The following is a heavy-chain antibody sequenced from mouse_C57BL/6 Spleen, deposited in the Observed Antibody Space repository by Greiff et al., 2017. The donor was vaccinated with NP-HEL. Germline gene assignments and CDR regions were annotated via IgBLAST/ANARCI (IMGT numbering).Heavy chain of an antibody. D-gene: IGHD4-1*01. J-gene: IGHJ1*03. Sequence: VQLQQSGAELVRPGASVKLSCKASGYTFTDYYINWVKQRPGQGLEWIARIYPGSGNTYYNEKFKGKATLTAEKSSSTAYMQLSSLTSEDSAVYFCARKGANWDGYFDVWGTGTTVTVSS. CDR3: ARKGANWDGYFDV. V-gene: IGHV1-76*01. CDR2: IYPGSGNT. CDR1: GYTFTDYY.